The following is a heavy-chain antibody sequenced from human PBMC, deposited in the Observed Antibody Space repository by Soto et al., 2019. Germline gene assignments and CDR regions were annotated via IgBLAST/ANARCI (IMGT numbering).Heavy chain of an antibody. D-gene: IGHD6-6*01. V-gene: IGHV3-64*07. Sequence: EVQLAESGGGLAQPGGSLRLSCAASGFTLSGYAMDWVRQAPGKGLEYVSGISSNGVGTYYADSVQGRFTISRDNSKNAVYLEMGSLSPEDMAVYYGARRARLDFYYMDVWGKGTTVTVSS. CDR3: ARRARLDFYYMDV. J-gene: IGHJ6*03. CDR2: ISSNGVGT. CDR1: GFTLSGYA.